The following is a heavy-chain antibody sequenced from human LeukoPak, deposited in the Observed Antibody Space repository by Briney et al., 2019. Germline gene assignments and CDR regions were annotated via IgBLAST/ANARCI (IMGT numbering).Heavy chain of an antibody. J-gene: IGHJ5*02. V-gene: IGHV3-30*02. CDR2: IWYDGSNK. D-gene: IGHD6-13*01. Sequence: GGSLRLSCAASGFTFSSYGMHWVRQAPGKGLEWVAVIWYDGSNKYYADSVKGRFTISRDNSKNTLYLQMNSLRAEDTAVYYCAKKGARRIAAAENWFDPWGQGTLVTVSS. CDR1: GFTFSSYG. CDR3: AKKGARRIAAAENWFDP.